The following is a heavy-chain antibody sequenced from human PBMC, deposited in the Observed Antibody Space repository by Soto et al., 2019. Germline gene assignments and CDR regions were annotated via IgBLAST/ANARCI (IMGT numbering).Heavy chain of an antibody. CDR1: GFTFSSYA. D-gene: IGHD4-17*01. V-gene: IGHV3-23*01. J-gene: IGHJ6*02. CDR3: AKALDQTTVTTKVVVYYYGMDV. Sequence: GGSLRLSCAASGFTFSSYAMSWVRQAPGKGLEWVSAISGSGGSTYYADSVKGRFTISRDNSKNTLYLQMNSLRAEDTAVYYCAKALDQTTVTTKVVVYYYGMDVWGQGTTVTVSS. CDR2: ISGSGGST.